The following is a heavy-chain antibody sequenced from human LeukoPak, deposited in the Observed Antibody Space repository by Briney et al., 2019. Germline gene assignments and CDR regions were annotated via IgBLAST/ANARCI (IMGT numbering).Heavy chain of an antibody. V-gene: IGHV3-74*01. Sequence: GGSLRLSCAASGFTFNSYWMHWVRQAPGKGLVWVSRINSDGSSTSYADSVKGRFTISRDNAKNSLYLQMNSLRAEDTALYYCARGYYYDSSGYSFFDYWGQGTLVTVSS. CDR2: INSDGSST. CDR3: ARGYYYDSSGYSFFDY. J-gene: IGHJ4*02. D-gene: IGHD3-22*01. CDR1: GFTFNSYW.